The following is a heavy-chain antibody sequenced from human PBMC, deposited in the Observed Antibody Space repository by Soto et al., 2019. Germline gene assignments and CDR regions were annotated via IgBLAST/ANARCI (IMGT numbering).Heavy chain of an antibody. CDR3: SRESHDSLTGPPWVWYFDL. Sequence: QVQLQQWGAGPLRPLETLSLTCGVSGGSFSGYYWAWIRQSPGKGLEWIGEINDRGSINYNPSLKSLFSISVDTSKKCYSLNLRSVTAADTAVYYCSRESHDSLTGPPWVWYFDLWGRGTLVTVSS. J-gene: IGHJ2*01. V-gene: IGHV4-34*01. D-gene: IGHD3-9*01. CDR1: GGSFSGYY. CDR2: INDRGSI.